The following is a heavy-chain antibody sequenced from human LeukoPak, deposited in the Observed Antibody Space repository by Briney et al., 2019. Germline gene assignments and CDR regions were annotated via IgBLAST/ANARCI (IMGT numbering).Heavy chain of an antibody. J-gene: IGHJ4*02. CDR3: ARSERVKGIFDF. D-gene: IGHD1-1*01. CDR1: GYTFTSYY. Sequence: ASVKVSCKASGYTFTSYYMHWVRQAPGQGLEWMGIINPSGGSASYAQKFQGRVTLTRDTSLTTAYMGLTSLSSDDTAVYYCARSERVKGIFDFWGQGTLVIVSS. V-gene: IGHV1-46*01. CDR2: INPSGGSA.